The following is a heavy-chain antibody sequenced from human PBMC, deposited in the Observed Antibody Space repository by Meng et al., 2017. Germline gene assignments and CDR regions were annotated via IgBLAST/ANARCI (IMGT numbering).Heavy chain of an antibody. V-gene: IGHV3-30*01. D-gene: IGHD3-10*01. Sequence: QGPLVESGGGVVQPWRSLRPSCAASGFTFSSYAMHWVRQAPGKGLEWVAVISYDGSNKYYADSVKGRFTISRDNSKNTLYLQMNSLRAEDTAVYYCASMGYWGQGTLVTVSS. CDR2: ISYDGSNK. CDR1: GFTFSSYA. CDR3: ASMGY. J-gene: IGHJ4*02.